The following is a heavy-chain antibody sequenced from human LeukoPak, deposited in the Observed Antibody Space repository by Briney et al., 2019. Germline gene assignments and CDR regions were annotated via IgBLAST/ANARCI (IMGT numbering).Heavy chain of an antibody. CDR3: AGIVTTFGIWYLDY. Sequence: GGSLRLSCAASGFTVNGNYMSWVRQAPGKGLEWVSVIHSDGRTYYADSVKGRFTISRDNSKNTLFLQANSLRAEDTAVYYCAGIVTTFGIWYLDYWGQGTLVTVSS. V-gene: IGHV3-53*01. J-gene: IGHJ4*02. CDR2: IHSDGRT. D-gene: IGHD6-13*01. CDR1: GFTVNGNY.